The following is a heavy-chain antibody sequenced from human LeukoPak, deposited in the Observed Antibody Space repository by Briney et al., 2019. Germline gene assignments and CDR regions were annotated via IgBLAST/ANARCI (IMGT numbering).Heavy chain of an antibody. V-gene: IGHV3-7*05. CDR1: GFTFICYP. CDR2: IKQDGSDK. Sequence: ALTHSCAASGFTFICYPFSEVRPAPGKGLEWVANIKQDGSDKHYVDSVKGRFAISRDNDKNSVFLQMNSLRAEDTAVYYCAREARAPPHWGQGTLVTVSS. J-gene: IGHJ4*02. CDR3: AREARAPPH.